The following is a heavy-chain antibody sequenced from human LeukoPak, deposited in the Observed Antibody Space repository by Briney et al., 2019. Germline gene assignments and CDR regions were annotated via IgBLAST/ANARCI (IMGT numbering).Heavy chain of an antibody. CDR1: GYSLTTYW. D-gene: IGHD2-15*01. Sequence: GESLKISCRCSGYSLTTYWIGWVRQMPGKGLEWMGIIYPGDSDTRYSPSFQGQVTMSADKSINTAYLQWSSLKASDTAMYYCARRQGCSSSSCPPDSWGQGTLVTVSS. V-gene: IGHV5-51*01. CDR3: ARRQGCSSSSCPPDS. J-gene: IGHJ4*02. CDR2: IYPGDSDT.